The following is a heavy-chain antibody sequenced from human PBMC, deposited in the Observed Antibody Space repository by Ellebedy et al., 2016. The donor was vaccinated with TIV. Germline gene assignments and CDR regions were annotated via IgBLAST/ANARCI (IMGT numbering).Heavy chain of an antibody. V-gene: IGHV4-39*01. J-gene: IGHJ5*02. D-gene: IGHD6-19*01. Sequence: SETLSLXCTVSGDSITTSLYYWGWIRQPPGKGLEWVGSVYYSGNTYYNPSLKSRLTISVDTSKNQFSLKLTSVTAADTAVYYCARHVYSSGWYPYGPWGQGTLVTVSS. CDR2: VYYSGNT. CDR1: GDSITTSLYY. CDR3: ARHVYSSGWYPYGP.